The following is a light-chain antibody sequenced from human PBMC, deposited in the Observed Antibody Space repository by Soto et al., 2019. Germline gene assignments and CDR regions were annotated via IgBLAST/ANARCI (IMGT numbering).Light chain of an antibody. CDR2: DAS. J-gene: IGKJ4*01. V-gene: IGKV1-33*01. CDR3: QQFENLPLT. Sequence: DIQMTQSPSSLSASVGDRVTITCQASQDISDYLNWYQQKPGQAPNLLIYDASSLETGVPSRFSGGGSVTHFTFTISSLQPEDIGTYFCQQFENLPLTFGGGTKVEI. CDR1: QDISDY.